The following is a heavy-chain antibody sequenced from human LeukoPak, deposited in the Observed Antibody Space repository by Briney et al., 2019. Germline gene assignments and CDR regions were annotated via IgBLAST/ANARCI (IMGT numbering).Heavy chain of an antibody. CDR3: AREGSPRGYDILTGSYAFDI. D-gene: IGHD3-9*01. V-gene: IGHV4-59*01. Sequence: SETLSLTCTVSGGSISGYYWSWIRQPPGKGLEWIGYIYYSGSTNYNPSLKSRVTISVDTSKNQFSLKLSSVTAADTAVYYCAREGSPRGYDILTGSYAFDIWGQGTMVTVSS. J-gene: IGHJ3*02. CDR1: GGSISGYY. CDR2: IYYSGST.